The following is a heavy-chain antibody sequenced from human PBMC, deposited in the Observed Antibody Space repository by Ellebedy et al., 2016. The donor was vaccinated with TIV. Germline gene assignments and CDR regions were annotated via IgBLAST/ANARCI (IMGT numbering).Heavy chain of an antibody. CDR3: AKLPLGYCSGTNCYPV. D-gene: IGHD2-2*01. CDR1: RFTFISYA. CDR2: VIDSGTIT. J-gene: IGHJ6*02. V-gene: IGHV3-23*01. Sequence: GESLKIPCAPSRFTFISYAIRWVLQAPGKVLQWVSAVIDSGTITYYADSVKGRFTISRDNSKNALYLQMNRLRAEDTAKYYCAKLPLGYCSGTNCYPVWGQGTTVTVSS.